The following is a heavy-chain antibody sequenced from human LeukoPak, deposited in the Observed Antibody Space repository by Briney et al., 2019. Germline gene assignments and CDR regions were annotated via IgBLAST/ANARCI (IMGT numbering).Heavy chain of an antibody. J-gene: IGHJ4*02. Sequence: SETLSLTCTVSGVSINSYYRSWIRQPPGKGLEWIGYISYSGRTSYNPSLKSRVTISVDTSKNHFSLKLSSVTAADTAVYYCARVTGTIFDYWGQGTLVTVSS. CDR3: ARVTGTIFDY. D-gene: IGHD1-7*01. CDR1: GVSINSYY. V-gene: IGHV4-59*01. CDR2: ISYSGRT.